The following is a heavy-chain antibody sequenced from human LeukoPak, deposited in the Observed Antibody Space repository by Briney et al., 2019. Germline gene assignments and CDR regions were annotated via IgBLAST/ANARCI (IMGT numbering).Heavy chain of an antibody. CDR2: ISGGNT. CDR1: GFTLTNYA. V-gene: IGHV3-23*01. J-gene: IGHJ4*02. CDR3: AKGFTTGCSEGYLDY. D-gene: IGHD2/OR15-2a*01. Sequence: PGGCLRLSCAASGFTLTNYAMNWVRQTPGKGLEWVSGISGGNTYYADSVGGRFTISRDSSKNTLYLHMDFLRAEDTAVYLCAKGFTTGCSEGYLDYWGQGTLVSVSS.